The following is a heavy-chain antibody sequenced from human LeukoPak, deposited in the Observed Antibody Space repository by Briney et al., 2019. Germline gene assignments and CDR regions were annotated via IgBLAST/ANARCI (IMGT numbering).Heavy chain of an antibody. CDR1: GFTFSSYG. V-gene: IGHV3-30*02. CDR3: AKEGTYSSSPPQYFQH. CDR2: IRYDGSNK. J-gene: IGHJ1*01. D-gene: IGHD6-13*01. Sequence: GGSLRLSCAASGFTFSSYGMHWVRHAPGKGLEWVAFIRYDGSNKYYADSVKGRFTISRDNSKNTLYLQMNSLRAKDTAVYYCAKEGTYSSSPPQYFQHWGQGTLVTVSS.